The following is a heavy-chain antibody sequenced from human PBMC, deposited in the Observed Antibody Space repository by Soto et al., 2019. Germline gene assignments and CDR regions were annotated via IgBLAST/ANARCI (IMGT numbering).Heavy chain of an antibody. D-gene: IGHD5-18*01. V-gene: IGHV3-7*01. CDR1: GFTFSSYW. CDR2: IKQDGSEK. CDR3: AREVLVQLWLMNY. J-gene: IGHJ4*02. Sequence: GGSLRLSCAASGFTFSSYWMSWVRQAPGKGLEWVANIKQDGSEKYYVDSVKGRFTISRDNAKNSLYLQMNSLRAEDTAVYYCAREVLVQLWLMNYWGQGTLVTVSS.